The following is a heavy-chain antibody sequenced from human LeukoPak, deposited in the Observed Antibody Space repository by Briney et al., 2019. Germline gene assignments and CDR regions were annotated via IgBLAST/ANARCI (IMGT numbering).Heavy chain of an antibody. Sequence: PGGSLRLSCAASGFTFSSYEMNWVRQAPGKGLEWVSYITSSSTTIYYADSVKGRFTISRDNAKNSLYLQMNSLRAEDTAVYYCARDLEGPPFDYWGQGTLVTVSS. CDR1: GFTFSSYE. J-gene: IGHJ4*02. CDR2: ITSSSTTI. V-gene: IGHV3-48*03. CDR3: ARDLEGPPFDY. D-gene: IGHD3-3*01.